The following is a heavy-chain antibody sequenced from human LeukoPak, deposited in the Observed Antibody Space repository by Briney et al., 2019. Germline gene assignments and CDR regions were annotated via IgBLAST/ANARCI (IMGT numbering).Heavy chain of an antibody. J-gene: IGHJ5*02. CDR2: IYSGGGT. V-gene: IGHV3-53*01. CDR3: ARDLGYYDFWSGYYRIGWFDP. Sequence: GGSLRLSCAASGFTVSSNYMSWVRQAPGKGLEWVSVIYSGGGTYYADSVKGRFTISRDNSKNTPYLQMNSLRAEDTAVYYCARDLGYYDFWSGYYRIGWFDPWGQGTLVTVSS. D-gene: IGHD3-3*01. CDR1: GFTVSSNY.